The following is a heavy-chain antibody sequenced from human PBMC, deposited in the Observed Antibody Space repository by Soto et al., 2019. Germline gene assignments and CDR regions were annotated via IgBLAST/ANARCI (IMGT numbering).Heavy chain of an antibody. V-gene: IGHV4-38-2*02. CDR3: ARDLQRSGDNSGYYPWPYFDY. CDR2: IYHSGST. J-gene: IGHJ4*02. Sequence: SETLSLTCAVSGYSISSGYYWGWLRQPPGKGLEWIGSIYHSGSTYYNPSLKSRVTISVDTSKNQFSLKLSSVTAADTAVYYCARDLQRSGDNSGYYPWPYFDYWGQGTLVTVSS. CDR1: GYSISSGYY. D-gene: IGHD3-22*01.